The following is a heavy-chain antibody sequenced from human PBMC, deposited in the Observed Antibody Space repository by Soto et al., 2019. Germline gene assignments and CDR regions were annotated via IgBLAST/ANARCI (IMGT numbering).Heavy chain of an antibody. Sequence: GGSLRLSCAASGFTFSNAWMSWVRQAPGKGLEWVGRIKSKTDGGTTDYAAPVKGRFTISRDDSKNTLYLQMNSLKTEDTAVYYCTTDRLRSITIFGVVIYPPGYFWGQGTLVTVSS. CDR2: IKSKTDGGTT. V-gene: IGHV3-15*01. CDR3: TTDRLRSITIFGVVIYPPGYF. CDR1: GFTFSNAW. D-gene: IGHD3-3*01. J-gene: IGHJ4*02.